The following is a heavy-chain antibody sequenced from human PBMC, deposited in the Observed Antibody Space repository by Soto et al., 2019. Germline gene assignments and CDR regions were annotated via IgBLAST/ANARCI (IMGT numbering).Heavy chain of an antibody. V-gene: IGHV3-53*04. CDR1: GFSVSSFY. J-gene: IGHJ4*02. Sequence: ESGGGLVQPGGSLRLSCAASGFSVSSFYMTWVRQAPGKGLEWVAVLYTSGNAHYADSVKDRFTISRHNSKNTMYLEMNSLRREDTAIYYCARETDAGTLDDWGLGTLVRVSS. D-gene: IGHD3-10*01. CDR3: ARETDAGTLDD. CDR2: LYTSGNA.